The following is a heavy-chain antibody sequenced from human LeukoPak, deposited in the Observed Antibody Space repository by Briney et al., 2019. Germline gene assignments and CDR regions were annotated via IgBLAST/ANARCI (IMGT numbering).Heavy chain of an antibody. D-gene: IGHD3-22*01. J-gene: IGHJ4*02. CDR3: GRYYYYDSSGYAHPPDY. V-gene: IGHV1-3*01. CDR1: GYTFTSYA. CDR2: INAGNGNT. Sequence: ASVKVSCKASGYTFTSYAMHWVRQAPGQRLEWMGWINAGNGNTKYSQKFQGRVTITRDTSASTAYMELSSLRSEDTAVYYCGRYYYYDSSGYAHPPDYWGQGTLVTVSS.